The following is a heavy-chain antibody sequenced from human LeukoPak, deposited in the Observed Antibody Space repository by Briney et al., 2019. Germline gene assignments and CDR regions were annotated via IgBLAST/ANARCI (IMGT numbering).Heavy chain of an antibody. V-gene: IGHV4-39*07. J-gene: IGHJ4*02. CDR1: GGSVNSGAYY. Sequence: SETLSLTCTVSGGSVNSGAYYWSWIHLPPGKGLEWIGNIYSSGSAYYNPSLQSRVTMSVDTSKNQFSLELSSVTAADTAVYYCARVADCSGGSCYTGYFDYWGQGTLVTVSS. CDR3: ARVADCSGGSCYTGYFDY. D-gene: IGHD2-15*01. CDR2: IYSSGSA.